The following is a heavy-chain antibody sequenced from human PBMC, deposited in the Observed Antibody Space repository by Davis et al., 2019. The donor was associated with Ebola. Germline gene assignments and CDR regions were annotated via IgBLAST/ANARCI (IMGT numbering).Heavy chain of an antibody. D-gene: IGHD3-3*01. CDR3: AKVTILYGCTDV. CDR2: ITGSGDNT. V-gene: IGHV3-23*01. Sequence: PGGSLRLSCAASGFPLRTYAMSWIRQAPGKGLEWVSTITGSGDNTYYADSVKGRFTISRDSSKIMLFLQMNSLTVEDTAVYYCAKVTILYGCTDVWGKGTTVTVSS. J-gene: IGHJ6*04. CDR1: GFPLRTYA.